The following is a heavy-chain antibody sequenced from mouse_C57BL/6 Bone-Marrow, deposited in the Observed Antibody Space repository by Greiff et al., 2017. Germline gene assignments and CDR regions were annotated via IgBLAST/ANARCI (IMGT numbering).Heavy chain of an antibody. V-gene: IGHV1-81*01. Sequence: VQLQQSGAELARPGASVKLSCKASGYTFTSYGISWVKQRTGQGLEWIGVIYPRSGNTYYNEKFKGKATLTADKSSSTAYMELRSLTSEDSAVYFCARYRYYFDYWGQGTTLTVSS. CDR2: IYPRSGNT. J-gene: IGHJ2*01. CDR3: ARYRYYFDY. D-gene: IGHD1-1*01. CDR1: GYTFTSYG.